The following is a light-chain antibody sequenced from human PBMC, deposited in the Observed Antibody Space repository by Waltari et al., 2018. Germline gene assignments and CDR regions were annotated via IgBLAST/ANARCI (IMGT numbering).Light chain of an antibody. CDR1: SSDIGNYNY. Sequence: HSALTQPASVSGSPGQSITISCTGSSSDIGNYNYVSWYQQHPGKAPKLMIFDVSNRPSGVSNRVSGSKSGNTASLTISGLQAEDEAEYYCSSYISSDTLELFGGGTSLTVL. V-gene: IGLV2-14*03. J-gene: IGLJ2*01. CDR3: SSYISSDTLEL. CDR2: DVS.